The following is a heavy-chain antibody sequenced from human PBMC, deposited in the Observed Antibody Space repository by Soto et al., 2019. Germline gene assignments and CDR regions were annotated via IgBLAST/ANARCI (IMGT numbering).Heavy chain of an antibody. J-gene: IGHJ5*02. D-gene: IGHD2-2*01. V-gene: IGHV4-59*05. CDR2: IYYSGST. CDR1: GGSISSYY. CDR3: ASGYCISTSCSWGWFDP. Sequence: PSETLSLTCTVSGGSISSYYWSWIRQPPGKGLEWIGSIYYSGSTYYNPSLKSRVTISVDTSKNQFSLKLSSVTAADTAVYYCASGYCISTSCSWGWFDPWGQGTLVTVSS.